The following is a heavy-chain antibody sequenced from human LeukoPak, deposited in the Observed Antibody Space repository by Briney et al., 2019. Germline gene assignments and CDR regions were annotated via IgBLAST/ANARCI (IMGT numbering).Heavy chain of an antibody. J-gene: IGHJ5*02. CDR1: GFTFSSYA. V-gene: IGHV3-66*01. Sequence: GGSLRLSCAASGFTFSSYAMSWVRQAPGKGLEWVSVIYSGGSTYYADSVKGRFTISRDNSKNTLYLQMNSLRAEDTAVYYCARAGDFWSGYSDSNWFDPWGQGTLVTVSS. CDR2: IYSGGST. CDR3: ARAGDFWSGYSDSNWFDP. D-gene: IGHD3-3*01.